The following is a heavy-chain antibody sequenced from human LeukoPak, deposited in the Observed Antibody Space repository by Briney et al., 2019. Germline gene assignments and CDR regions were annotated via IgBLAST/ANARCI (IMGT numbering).Heavy chain of an antibody. CDR2: IIPILGIA. D-gene: IGHD6-13*01. V-gene: IGHV1-69*04. CDR3: ATSDGLGSTFDY. CDR1: GGTFSSYA. Sequence: ASVKVSCKASGGTFSSYAISWVRQAPGQGLEWMGRIIPILGIANYAQKFQGRVTITADKSTSTAYMELSSLRSEDTAVHYCATSDGLGSTFDYWGQGTLVTVSS. J-gene: IGHJ4*02.